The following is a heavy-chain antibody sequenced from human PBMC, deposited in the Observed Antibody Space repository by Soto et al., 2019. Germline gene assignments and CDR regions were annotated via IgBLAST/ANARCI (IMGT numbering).Heavy chain of an antibody. Sequence: GESLKISCKGSVYSFTSYWISWVRQMPGKGLEWMGRIDPSDSYINYSPSFQGHVTISGDKSISTAYLQWSSLKASDTAMYYCARQIGELPSAFDIWGQGTMVTVSS. CDR3: ARQIGELPSAFDI. CDR1: VYSFTSYW. D-gene: IGHD3-10*01. V-gene: IGHV5-10-1*01. CDR2: IDPSDSYI. J-gene: IGHJ3*02.